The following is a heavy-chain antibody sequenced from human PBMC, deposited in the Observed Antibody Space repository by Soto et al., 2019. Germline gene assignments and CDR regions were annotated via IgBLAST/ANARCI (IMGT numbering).Heavy chain of an antibody. CDR2: IYYTGST. Sequence: QVQLQESGPGLVKPSQTLSLTCNVSGGSISSGDYYWTWIRQSPGKGLEWIGYIYYTGSTFYSPYLKSRVTISLDTSENHFSLDMNSVTAADTAVYFCARVSGHNTGYYSVYFMDVWGQGTTVTVSS. D-gene: IGHD5-18*01. CDR3: ARVSGHNTGYYSVYFMDV. J-gene: IGHJ6*02. V-gene: IGHV4-30-4*01. CDR1: GGSISSGDYY.